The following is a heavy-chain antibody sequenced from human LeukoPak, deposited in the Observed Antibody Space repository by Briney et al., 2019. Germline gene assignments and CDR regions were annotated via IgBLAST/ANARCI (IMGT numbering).Heavy chain of an antibody. CDR3: ARDKGSYDSSGYHDY. CDR2: ISSNGGST. D-gene: IGHD3-22*01. V-gene: IGHV3-64*01. Sequence: GGSPRLSCAASGFTFSSYAMHWVRQAPGKGLEYVSAISSNGGSTYYANSVKGRFTISRDNSKNTLYLQMGSLRAEDMAVYYCARDKGSYDSSGYHDYWGQGTLVTVSS. J-gene: IGHJ4*02. CDR1: GFTFSSYA.